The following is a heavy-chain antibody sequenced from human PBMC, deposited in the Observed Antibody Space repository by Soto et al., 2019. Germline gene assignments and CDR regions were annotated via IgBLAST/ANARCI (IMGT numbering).Heavy chain of an antibody. D-gene: IGHD3-3*01. J-gene: IGHJ6*03. CDR2: IKEDGSEK. Sequence: EVKLVESGGGLVQPGGSLRLSCAASGFTFSIYSMSWVRQAPGKGLEWVANIKEDGSEKYYVDSVKGRFTISRDNAKKSLYLQMNSLRAEDTAVYYCARGSYDFWSGYLYYMDVWGTGTTVTVSS. V-gene: IGHV3-7*04. CDR1: GFTFSIYS. CDR3: ARGSYDFWSGYLYYMDV.